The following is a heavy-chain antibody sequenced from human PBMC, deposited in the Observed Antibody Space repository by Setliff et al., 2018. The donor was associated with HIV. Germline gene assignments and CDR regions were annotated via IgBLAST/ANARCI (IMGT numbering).Heavy chain of an antibody. V-gene: IGHV3-7*01. CDR3: ANFQEDY. Sequence: GGSLRLSCETSGFTIKNYWMSWVRQAPGKGLEWVANIKKDGSEKHYGDSVKGRFTISRDNVKNSVTLQMNSLRGDDTAVYFCANFQEDYWGQGTLVTVSS. J-gene: IGHJ4*02. CDR1: GFTIKNYW. D-gene: IGHD3-3*01. CDR2: IKKDGSEK.